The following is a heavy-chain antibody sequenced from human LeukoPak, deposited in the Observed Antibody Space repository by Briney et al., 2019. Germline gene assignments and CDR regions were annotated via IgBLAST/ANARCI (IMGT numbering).Heavy chain of an antibody. CDR1: GLTVSSNY. CDR2: IYSGGST. CDR3: ARLFGSGWPNWFDP. Sequence: GGSLRLSCAASGLTVSSNYMSWVRQAPGKGLEWVSVIYSGGSTYYADSVKGRFTISRDNSKNTLYLQMNSLRAEDTAVYYCARLFGSGWPNWFDPWGQGTLVTVSS. D-gene: IGHD6-19*01. J-gene: IGHJ5*02. V-gene: IGHV3-66*01.